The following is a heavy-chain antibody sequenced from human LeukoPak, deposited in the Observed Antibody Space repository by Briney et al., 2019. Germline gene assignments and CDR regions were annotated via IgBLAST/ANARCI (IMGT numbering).Heavy chain of an antibody. V-gene: IGHV4-39*07. Sequence: SETLSLTCTVSGGSISSSSYYWGWIRQPPGKGLEWIGSIYYSGSTYYNPSLKSRVTISVDTSKNQFSQKLSSVTAADTAVYYCARSLSGLDSGDRWGQGTLVTVSS. J-gene: IGHJ5*02. CDR2: IYYSGST. CDR1: GGSISSSSYY. CDR3: ARSLSGLDSGDR. D-gene: IGHD5-12*01.